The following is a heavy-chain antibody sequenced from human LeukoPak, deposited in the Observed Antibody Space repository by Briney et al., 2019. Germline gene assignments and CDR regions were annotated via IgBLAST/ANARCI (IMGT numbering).Heavy chain of an antibody. D-gene: IGHD6-19*01. CDR3: AKDFSRYSSGLGDP. J-gene: IGHJ5*02. CDR2: IYSGGST. CDR1: GLTVSTNS. Sequence: GGSRNFSFAASGLTVSTNSMSWFRQVPGKGRKWVSVIYSGGSTYYADSVKGRFTISRDSSKNTLNLQMNSLRAEDTAVYYCAKDFSRYSSGLGDPWGQGTLVTVSS. V-gene: IGHV3-53*01.